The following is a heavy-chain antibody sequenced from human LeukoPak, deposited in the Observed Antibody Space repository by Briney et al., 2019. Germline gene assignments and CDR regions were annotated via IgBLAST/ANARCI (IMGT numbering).Heavy chain of an antibody. D-gene: IGHD3-9*01. Sequence: GGSLRLSCAASGFTFSRYEMNWVRQAPGKGLKWVSYISSSGRTIYYADSVKGRFTISRDNAKNSLYLQMNSLRAEDTAVYYCARDRGYDILSYGMDVWGQGTTVTVSS. CDR3: ARDRGYDILSYGMDV. J-gene: IGHJ6*02. CDR2: ISSSGRTI. V-gene: IGHV3-48*03. CDR1: GFTFSRYE.